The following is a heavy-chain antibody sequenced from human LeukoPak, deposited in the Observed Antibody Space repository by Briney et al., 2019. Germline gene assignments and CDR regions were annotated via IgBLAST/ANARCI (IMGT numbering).Heavy chain of an antibody. J-gene: IGHJ4*02. CDR2: INSAGIST. Sequence: GGSLRLSCTASGFTFSSYWMHWVRQAPGKGLVWVSRINSAGISTNYADSVKGRFTISRDNAKNTLYLQMNSLRGEDTAIYYCARGGSGSRYYDYWGPGILVTVSS. D-gene: IGHD1-14*01. CDR3: ARGGSGSRYYDY. CDR1: GFTFSSYW. V-gene: IGHV3-74*01.